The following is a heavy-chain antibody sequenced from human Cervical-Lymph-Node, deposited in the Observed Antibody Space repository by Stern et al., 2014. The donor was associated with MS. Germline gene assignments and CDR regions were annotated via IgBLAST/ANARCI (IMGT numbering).Heavy chain of an antibody. V-gene: IGHV1-18*04. Sequence: VQLVESGAEVKKPGASVKVSCKASGYTFTSYGISWVRQAPGQGLEWMGWISAYNGNTNYAQKLQGRVIMTTDTSTSTAYMELRSLRSDDTAVYYGARDARGLAVADTDLDYGGQGTLVTVSS. D-gene: IGHD6-19*01. J-gene: IGHJ4*02. CDR3: ARDARGLAVADTDLDY. CDR1: GYTFTSYG. CDR2: ISAYNGNT.